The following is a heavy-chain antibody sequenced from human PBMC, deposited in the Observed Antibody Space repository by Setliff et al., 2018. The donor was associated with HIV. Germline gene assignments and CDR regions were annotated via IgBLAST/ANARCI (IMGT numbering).Heavy chain of an antibody. CDR1: GGSFSGYY. Sequence: SETLSLTCAVYGGSFSGYYWSWIRQPPGKGLEWIGEVNHRGITNYNPSLKSRVTISVDTSKNQFSLKLSSVTAADTAVYYCARVRGALYYFDYWGQGTLVTVS. J-gene: IGHJ4*02. V-gene: IGHV4-34*01. D-gene: IGHD1-26*01. CDR3: ARVRGALYYFDY. CDR2: VNHRGIT.